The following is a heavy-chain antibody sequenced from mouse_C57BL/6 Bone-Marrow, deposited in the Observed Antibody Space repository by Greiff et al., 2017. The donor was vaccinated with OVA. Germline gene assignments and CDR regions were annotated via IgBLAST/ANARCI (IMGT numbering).Heavy chain of an antibody. CDR2: ISDGGSYT. V-gene: IGHV5-4*01. Sequence: EVKVVESGGGLVKPGGSLKLSCAASGFTFSSYAMSWVRQTPEKRLEWVATISDGGSYTYYPDNVKGRFTISRDNAKNNLYLQMSHLKSEDTAMYYCARDGGYYVDYWGQGTSVTVSS. J-gene: IGHJ4*01. CDR3: ARDGGYYVDY. D-gene: IGHD2-3*01. CDR1: GFTFSSYA.